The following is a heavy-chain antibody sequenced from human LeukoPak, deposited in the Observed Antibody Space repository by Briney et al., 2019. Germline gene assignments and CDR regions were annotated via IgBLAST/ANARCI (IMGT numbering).Heavy chain of an antibody. J-gene: IGHJ4*02. D-gene: IGHD6-13*01. CDR1: GYSISSGYW. CDR2: ISHSGST. Sequence: SETLSLTCAVSGYSISSGYWWSWVRQTPGKGLEWIGEISHSGSTNYNPSLKSRVTISLDSSKNQFSLILRSLTAADTAVYYCGRNGAYSLDYWGQGTLVTVSS. CDR3: GRNGAYSLDY. V-gene: IGHV4-4*02.